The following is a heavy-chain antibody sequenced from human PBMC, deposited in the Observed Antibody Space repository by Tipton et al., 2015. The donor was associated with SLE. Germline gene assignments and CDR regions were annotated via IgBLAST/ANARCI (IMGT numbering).Heavy chain of an antibody. CDR1: GGSISSGSYY. CDR2: IYTSGST. D-gene: IGHD2-21*01. J-gene: IGHJ5*02. V-gene: IGHV4-61*02. Sequence: LSLTCTVSGGSISSGSYYWSWIRQPAGKGLEWIGCIYTSGSTNYNPSLKSRVTISVDTSKNQFSLKLSSVTAADTAVYYCATAYCGGDCYNWFGPWGQGTLVTVSS. CDR3: ATAYCGGDCYNWFGP.